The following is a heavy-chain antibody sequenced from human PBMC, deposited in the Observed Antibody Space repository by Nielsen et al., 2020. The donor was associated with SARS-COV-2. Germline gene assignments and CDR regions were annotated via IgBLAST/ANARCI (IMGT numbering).Heavy chain of an antibody. D-gene: IGHD6-19*01. Sequence: WIRQPPGKGLEWVAVISHDGSKKYFADSVQGRFTISRDNSKNTLNVQMSGLRTEDTAVYYCARDGVAVAGTVFFDYYFYGLGVWGQGTTVTVSS. V-gene: IGHV3-30-3*01. J-gene: IGHJ6*02. CDR3: ARDGVAVAGTVFFDYYFYGLGV. CDR2: ISHDGSKK.